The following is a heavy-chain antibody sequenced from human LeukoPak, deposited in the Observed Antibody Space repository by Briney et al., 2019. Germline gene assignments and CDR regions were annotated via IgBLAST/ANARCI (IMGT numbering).Heavy chain of an antibody. CDR1: GFTFNTYT. V-gene: IGHV3-48*01. CDR2: ISGSSGII. CDR3: ARLGVLYGLDY. D-gene: IGHD2/OR15-2a*01. Sequence: GGPLRLPCAASGFTFNTYTMNWVRQAPGKGLEWVSYISGSSGIIDYADSVRGRFTISRDNAKNSLYLQMNSLRAEDTAVYYCARLGVLYGLDYWGQGTLVTVSS. J-gene: IGHJ4*02.